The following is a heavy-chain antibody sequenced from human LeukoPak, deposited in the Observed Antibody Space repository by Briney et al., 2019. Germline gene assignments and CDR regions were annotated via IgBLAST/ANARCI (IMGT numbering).Heavy chain of an antibody. CDR2: SHDSGST. Sequence: PSETLSLTCTVSGGSINSGSYYWGWIRQPPGKGLEWIGSSHDSGSTFNNPSLKSRVTISIDTPENQFSLNLRSVTAADTAVYYCARQYSSGLPWFDPWGQGTLVTVSS. CDR3: ARQYSSGLPWFDP. J-gene: IGHJ5*02. CDR1: GGSINSGSYY. V-gene: IGHV4-39*01. D-gene: IGHD6-19*01.